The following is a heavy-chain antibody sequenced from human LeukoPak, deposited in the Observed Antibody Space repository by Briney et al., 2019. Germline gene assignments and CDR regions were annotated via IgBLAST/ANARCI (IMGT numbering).Heavy chain of an antibody. CDR1: EFTFSGSA. V-gene: IGHV3-73*01. Sequence: GGSLKLSCAASEFTFSGSAMHWVRQASGKGLEWVGRMRSKANSYATEYAASVKGRFTISRDDSKNTAYLQMNSLKTEDTALYYCTLCRDGYHCFDYWGRGTLVTVSS. CDR2: MRSKANSYAT. J-gene: IGHJ4*02. CDR3: TLCRDGYHCFDY. D-gene: IGHD5-24*01.